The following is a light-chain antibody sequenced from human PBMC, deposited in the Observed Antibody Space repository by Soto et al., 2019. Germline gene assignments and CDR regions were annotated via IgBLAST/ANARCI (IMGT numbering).Light chain of an antibody. Sequence: EIVLTQSPATLSLSPGERATLSCRASQSVNNYLAWYQQKPGQAPRLLIYDVFNRATGIPARFSGSGSGTDFTLTISSLEPEDFAVYYCHQRSNWPWLTFGGGTRVEIK. CDR1: QSVNNY. CDR3: HQRSNWPWLT. J-gene: IGKJ4*01. CDR2: DVF. V-gene: IGKV3-11*01.